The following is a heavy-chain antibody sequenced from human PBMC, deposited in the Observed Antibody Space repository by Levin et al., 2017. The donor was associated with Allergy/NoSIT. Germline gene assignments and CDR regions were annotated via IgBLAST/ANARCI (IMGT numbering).Heavy chain of an antibody. Sequence: PTGGSLRLSCAASGFTFSSYSMSWVRQAPGKGLEWVSYISSSSSTIYYADSVKGRFTISRDNAKNSLYLQMNSLRAEDTALYYCARDLRSVPAASFDYWGQGTLVTVSS. CDR3: ARDLRSVPAASFDY. CDR1: GFTFSSYS. CDR2: ISSSSSTI. J-gene: IGHJ4*02. V-gene: IGHV3-48*01. D-gene: IGHD2-2*01.